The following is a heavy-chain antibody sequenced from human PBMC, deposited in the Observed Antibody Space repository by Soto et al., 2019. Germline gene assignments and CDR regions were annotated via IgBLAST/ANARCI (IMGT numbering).Heavy chain of an antibody. CDR1: GFAVSSNY. CDR2: IYSGGST. D-gene: IGHD3-9*01. Sequence: PGGSLRLSCAASGFAVSSNYMSWVRQAPGKGLEWVSVIYSGGSTYYADSVKGRFTISRDNSKNTLYLQMNSLRAEDTAVYYCARDAYAILTGYYRMDGWRKGTTVTVS. CDR3: ARDAYAILTGYYRMDG. V-gene: IGHV3-66*01. J-gene: IGHJ6*03.